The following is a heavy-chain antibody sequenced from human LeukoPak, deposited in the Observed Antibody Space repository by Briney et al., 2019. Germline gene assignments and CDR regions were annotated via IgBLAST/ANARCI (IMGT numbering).Heavy chain of an antibody. CDR2: INNDGSST. V-gene: IGHV3-74*01. Sequence: GGSLRLSWGASGFTFSSYWMHWVGKAPGKGLVGVSRINNDGSSTSYADSVQGRFTISRDNAKNTLYLQMNSLRAEDTALYYCARVARGDYYYYYMDVWGKGTTVTVSS. CDR1: GFTFSSYW. CDR3: ARVARGDYYYYYMDV. D-gene: IGHD3-10*01. J-gene: IGHJ6*03.